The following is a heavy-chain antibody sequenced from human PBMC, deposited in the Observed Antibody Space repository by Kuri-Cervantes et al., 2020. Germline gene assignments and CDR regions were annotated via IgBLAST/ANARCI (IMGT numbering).Heavy chain of an antibody. D-gene: IGHD3-3*01. Sequence: GGSLRLSCAASGFTFSDYYMSWIRQAPGKGLEWVSYISSSGSTIYYADSVKGRFTISRDNAKNSLYLQMNSLRAGDTAVYYCARGHYDFWSGYYRAYYFDYWGQGTLVTSPQ. CDR1: GFTFSDYY. CDR3: ARGHYDFWSGYYRAYYFDY. CDR2: ISSSGSTI. V-gene: IGHV3-11*04. J-gene: IGHJ4*02.